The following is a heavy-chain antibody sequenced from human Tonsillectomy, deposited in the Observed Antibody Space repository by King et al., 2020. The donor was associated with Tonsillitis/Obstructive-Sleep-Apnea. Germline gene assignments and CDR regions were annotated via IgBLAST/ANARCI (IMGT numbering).Heavy chain of an antibody. CDR1: GYTFTSYA. J-gene: IGHJ4*02. CDR3: VRSSGLYYFDY. CDR2: IITGNGNT. D-gene: IGHD6-19*01. V-gene: IGHV1-3*04. Sequence: QLVQSGAEVKKPGASVKVSCKASGYTFTSYALPWVRQAPGQRLEWMGWIITGNGNTKYSQNFQDRVTITRDTSASTAYMELSSLTSEDTAVYYCVRSSGLYYFDYWGQGTLVTVSS.